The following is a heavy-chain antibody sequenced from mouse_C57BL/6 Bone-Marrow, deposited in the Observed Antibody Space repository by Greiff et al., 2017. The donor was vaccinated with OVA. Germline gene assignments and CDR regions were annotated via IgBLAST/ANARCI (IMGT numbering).Heavy chain of an antibody. J-gene: IGHJ1*03. V-gene: IGHV1-81*01. Sequence: QVQLQQSGAELARPGASVKLSCKASGYTFTSYGISWVKQRTGQGLEWIGEIYPRSGNTYYNEKFKGKATLTADKSSSTAYMELRSLTSEDSAVYFCARSWYFDVWCTGTTVTVSS. CDR3: ARSWYFDV. CDR1: GYTFTSYG. CDR2: IYPRSGNT.